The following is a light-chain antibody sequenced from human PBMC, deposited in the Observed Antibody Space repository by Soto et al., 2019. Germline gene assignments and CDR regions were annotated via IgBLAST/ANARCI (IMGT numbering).Light chain of an antibody. J-gene: IGLJ2*01. CDR2: CND. CDR1: SSNIGTNY. CDR3: AGWEDSLNGVG. Sequence: QSVLTQPPSASGTPGQRVTISCSGSSSNIGTNYVYWYKQLPGTAPKLLIYCNDQRPSGVPDRLSGSKSGTSASLAISGLRSEDEADYYCAGWEDSLNGVGFGGGTKLTVL. V-gene: IGLV1-47*02.